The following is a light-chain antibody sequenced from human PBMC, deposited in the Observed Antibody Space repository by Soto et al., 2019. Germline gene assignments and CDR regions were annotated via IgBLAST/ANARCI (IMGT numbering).Light chain of an antibody. CDR1: QDINSY. CDR3: QQLNSYPLT. V-gene: IGKV1-9*01. J-gene: IGKJ4*01. CDR2: GAS. Sequence: DIQLTQSPSFLSASVGDRVTITCRASQDINSYLAWYQQNPGKAPGLLIYGASTLHSGVPSRFSGSGSGTEFTLTISSLQPEDFATYYCQQLNSYPLTFGGGTKVEIK.